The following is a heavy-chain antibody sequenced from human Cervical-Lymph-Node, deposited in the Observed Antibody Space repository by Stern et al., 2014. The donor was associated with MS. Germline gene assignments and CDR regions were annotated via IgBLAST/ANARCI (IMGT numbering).Heavy chain of an antibody. CDR3: GRDTCRGGGCYFRY. V-gene: IGHV3-30-3*01. CDR1: GFIFSNYA. J-gene: IGHJ4*02. D-gene: IGHD2-15*01. CDR2: VSNEGSKQ. Sequence: VQLVESGGGVVQPGRSLRLSCAASGFIFSNYAMHWVRQAPGKGLDWVAFVSNEGSKQFYADSVKGRFPISRDNANNTLYLQMNSLRPEDTAVYYCGRDTCRGGGCYFRYWGQGSLITVSS.